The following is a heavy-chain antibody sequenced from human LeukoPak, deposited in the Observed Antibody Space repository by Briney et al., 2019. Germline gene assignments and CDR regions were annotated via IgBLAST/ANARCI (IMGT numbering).Heavy chain of an antibody. CDR2: ISYDGSNK. J-gene: IGHJ6*02. Sequence: PGGSLRLSCAASGFTFSSYAMHWVRQAPGKGLEWVAVISYDGSNKYYADSVKGRFTISRDNSKNTLYLQMNSLRAEDTAVYYCARDLKLVYYYYYGMDVWGQGTTVTVSS. V-gene: IGHV3-30-3*01. CDR3: ARDLKLVYYYYYGMDV. CDR1: GFTFSSYA. D-gene: IGHD6-13*01.